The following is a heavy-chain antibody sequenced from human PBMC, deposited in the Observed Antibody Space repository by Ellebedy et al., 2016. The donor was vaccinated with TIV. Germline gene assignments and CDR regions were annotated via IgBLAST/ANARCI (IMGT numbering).Heavy chain of an antibody. J-gene: IGHJ4*02. CDR1: GFTVSSNY. CDR2: VYSDGTT. CDR3: ARGGVAATDEYYFDY. Sequence: GESLKISCAASGFTVSSNYMNWVRQAPGKGLEWVSVVYSDGTTYYADSAKGRFTISRDYSKNTLYLQMNSLRDEDTAVYYCARGGVAATDEYYFDYWGQGTLVTVSS. D-gene: IGHD2-15*01. V-gene: IGHV3-53*01.